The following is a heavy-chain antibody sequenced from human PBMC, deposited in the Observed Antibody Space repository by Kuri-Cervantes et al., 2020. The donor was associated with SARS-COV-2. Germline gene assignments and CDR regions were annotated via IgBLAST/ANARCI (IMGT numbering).Heavy chain of an antibody. Sequence: ASVKVSCKASGYTFTSYGISWVRQAPGQGLEWMGWISAYNGNTNYAQKLQGRVTMTRNTSISTAYMELSSLRSEDTAVYYCARYDRSIAAADYWGQGTLVTVSS. J-gene: IGHJ4*02. CDR3: ARYDRSIAAADY. D-gene: IGHD6-13*01. CDR1: GYTFTSYG. CDR2: ISAYNGNT. V-gene: IGHV1-18*01.